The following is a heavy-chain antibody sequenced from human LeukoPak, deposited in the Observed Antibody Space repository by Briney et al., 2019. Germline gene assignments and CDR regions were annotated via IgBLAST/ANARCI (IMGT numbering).Heavy chain of an antibody. J-gene: IGHJ4*02. CDR1: GYTFTSYG. V-gene: IGHV1-18*04. Sequence: ASVKVSCKTSGYTFTSYGLSWVRQAPGQGLEWMGWNSVYSGNTNYAQKFQGRVTMTTDTSTSTAYMDLRSLRSDDTAVYYCARDSRYCSGGSCYFYVFDYWGQGTLVTVSS. CDR2: NSVYSGNT. D-gene: IGHD2-15*01. CDR3: ARDSRYCSGGSCYFYVFDY.